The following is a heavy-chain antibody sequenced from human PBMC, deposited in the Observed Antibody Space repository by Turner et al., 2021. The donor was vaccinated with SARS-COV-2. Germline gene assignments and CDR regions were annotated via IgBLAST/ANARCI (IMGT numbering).Heavy chain of an antibody. Sequence: EVQLVESGGGLVQPGGSLRLSCAASGFTFSSYWMSWVRQAPGKGLVWVSRIDTDGSTTNYADSVKGRFTISRDNAKNTLYLQMNSLRAEDTAVYYCGRDLSGRSDYWGQGTLVTVSS. V-gene: IGHV3-74*01. J-gene: IGHJ4*02. CDR1: GFTFSSYW. CDR2: IDTDGSTT. D-gene: IGHD1-1*01. CDR3: GRDLSGRSDY.